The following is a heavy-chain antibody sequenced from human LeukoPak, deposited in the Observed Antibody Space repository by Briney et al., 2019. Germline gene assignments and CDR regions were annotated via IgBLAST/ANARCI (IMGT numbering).Heavy chain of an antibody. D-gene: IGHD2-15*01. J-gene: IGHJ3*02. CDR1: GYRFTSYW. Sequence: GESLKISCKGSGYRFTSYWIGWARQMPGKGLGWMGIIYPGDSDTRYSPSFQGQVTISADKSISTAYLQWSSLKASDTAMYYCARRGYCSGGSCYFDAFDIWGQGTMVTVSS. CDR2: IYPGDSDT. V-gene: IGHV5-51*01. CDR3: ARRGYCSGGSCYFDAFDI.